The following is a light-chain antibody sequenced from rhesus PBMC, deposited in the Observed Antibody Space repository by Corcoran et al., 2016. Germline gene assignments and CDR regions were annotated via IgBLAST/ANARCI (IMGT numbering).Light chain of an antibody. CDR2: TAA. J-gene: IGKJ1*01. CDR3: LQHKSYPRT. V-gene: IGKV1-28*02. CDR1: QDNGRD. Sequence: DIQMTQSSSSLSASVGDTVTITCRASQDNGRDLNWFQQKPGKAPKLLIYTAASLESGVPSRISGIGSCTDFTLTIRSLQPEDFASYYCLQHKSYPRTFGQGTKVEIK.